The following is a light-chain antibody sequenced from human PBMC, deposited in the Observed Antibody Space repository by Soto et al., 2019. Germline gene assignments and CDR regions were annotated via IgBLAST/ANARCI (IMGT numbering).Light chain of an antibody. J-gene: IGKJ4*01. Sequence: EVVLTQSPCALSLSPGERATLSCRASHSVDSSYFAWYQQRPGQAPRLLIYETSSRATGIPDRFSGSGSGTDFTLTVSRLEPEDFAVYFCQQYGSYPLTFGGGTKVDIK. CDR3: QQYGSYPLT. V-gene: IGKV3-20*01. CDR1: HSVDSSY. CDR2: ETS.